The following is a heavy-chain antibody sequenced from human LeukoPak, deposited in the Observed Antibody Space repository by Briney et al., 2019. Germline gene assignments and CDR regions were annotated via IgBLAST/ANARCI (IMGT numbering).Heavy chain of an antibody. CDR3: ARDLRLSQVYYGMDV. V-gene: IGHV3-33*01. D-gene: IGHD5/OR15-5a*01. CDR1: GFTFSNFG. J-gene: IGHJ6*02. CDR2: IWYDGSNK. Sequence: PGGSLRLSCAASGFTFSNFGIHWVRQAPGKGLEWVAFIWYDGSNKFYADSVKGRFAISRDNAKNTLYLQMNSLRAEDTAVYYCARDLRLSQVYYGMDVWGQGTTVTVSS.